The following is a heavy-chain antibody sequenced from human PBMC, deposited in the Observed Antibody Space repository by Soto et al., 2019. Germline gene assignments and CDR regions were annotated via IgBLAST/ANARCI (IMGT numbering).Heavy chain of an antibody. CDR3: AVNTRYSRGQYSGPTPIFDH. CDR2: LSNDGSNT. D-gene: IGHD6-19*01. CDR1: GFTFSIYP. V-gene: IGHV3-23*01. J-gene: IGHJ4*02. Sequence: EVQLLESGGGLVQPGGSLRLSCVASGFTFSIYPMSWVRQAPGEGLEWVSSLSNDGSNTYYADSVKGRFTISRDSSTNTLYLQMNGLRAEDTAVYYCAVNTRYSRGQYSGPTPIFDHWGPGTQVTVSS.